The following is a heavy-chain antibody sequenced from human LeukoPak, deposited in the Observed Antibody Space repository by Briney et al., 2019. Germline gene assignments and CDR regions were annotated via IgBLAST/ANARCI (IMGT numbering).Heavy chain of an antibody. J-gene: IGHJ6*03. CDR2: IWYDGSNK. CDR1: GFTFSSYG. V-gene: IGHV3-33*01. D-gene: IGHD2-2*02. Sequence: GGSLRLSCAASGFTFSSYGMHWVRQAPGKGLEWVAVIWYDGSNKYYADSVKGRFTISRDNSKNTLYLQMNSLRAEDTAVYYCAREFRVVVPAAISYYYYYMDVWGKGTTVTVSS. CDR3: AREFRVVVPAAISYYYYYMDV.